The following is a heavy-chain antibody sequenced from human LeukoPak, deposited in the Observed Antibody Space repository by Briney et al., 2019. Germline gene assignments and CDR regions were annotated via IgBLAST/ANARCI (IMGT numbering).Heavy chain of an antibody. V-gene: IGHV3-23*01. J-gene: IGHJ5*02. D-gene: IGHD3-16*01. CDR2: ISDVVAHT. CDR1: GFIFRNFG. Sequence: GGSLGLSCAASGFIFRNFGMSWIRQAPGKGLEWVSHISDVVAHTWYADSVKGRFIISRDNSNNRVFLQMNSLRPEDTALYYCAKDNYGGVYASWGQGTLVTVSS. CDR3: AKDNYGGVYAS.